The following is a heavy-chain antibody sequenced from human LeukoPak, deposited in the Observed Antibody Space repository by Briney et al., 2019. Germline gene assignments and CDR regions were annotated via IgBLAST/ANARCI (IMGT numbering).Heavy chain of an antibody. CDR3: ARVSYQLLGEDYFDY. Sequence: PSETLSLTCTVSGASVSTDYWSWIRQAPGKGLEWIGYIYNTGSTDYNPSLQSRVTISLDTSKNRFSLKLRSVTTAETAMYYCARVSYQLLGEDYFDYWGQGTLVTVSS. D-gene: IGHD2-2*01. V-gene: IGHV4-59*02. CDR2: IYNTGST. J-gene: IGHJ4*02. CDR1: GASVSTDY.